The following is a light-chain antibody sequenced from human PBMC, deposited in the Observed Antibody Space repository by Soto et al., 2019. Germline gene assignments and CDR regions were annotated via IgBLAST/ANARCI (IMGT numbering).Light chain of an antibody. CDR3: QQFNTWPPVT. CDR1: QSVSSY. CDR2: GAS. Sequence: EIGITQSPATVSVSPGERATLSCRASQSVSSYLAWYQQKPGQAPRLLIYGASTRATGIPARFSGSGSGTEFTLTISSLQSEDFAVYYCQQFNTWPPVTFGGGTKV. J-gene: IGKJ4*01. V-gene: IGKV3-15*01.